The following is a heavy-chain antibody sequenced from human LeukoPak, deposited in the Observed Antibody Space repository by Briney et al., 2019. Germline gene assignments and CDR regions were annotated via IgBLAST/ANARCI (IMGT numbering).Heavy chain of an antibody. J-gene: IGHJ4*02. V-gene: IGHV3-23*01. CDR3: AGDRNSDWYSPLDY. Sequence: GGSLRLSCVASGFTFTKCAMSWIRQAPGRGLEWVALITATGDTAYYADSVKGRFTISRDNSMNTVYMQMDSLRAEDTAIYYCAGDRNSDWYSPLDYWGQGSQVTVSP. CDR1: GFTFTKCA. D-gene: IGHD6-19*01. CDR2: ITATGDTA.